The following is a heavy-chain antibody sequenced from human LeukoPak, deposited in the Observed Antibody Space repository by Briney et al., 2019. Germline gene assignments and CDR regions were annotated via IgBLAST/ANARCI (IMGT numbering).Heavy chain of an antibody. D-gene: IGHD1-26*01. CDR1: GGSISSGGYY. CDR3: ARDFSGSSYFDY. J-gene: IGHJ4*02. CDR2: IYYSGST. Sequence: SETLSLTCTVSGGSISSGGYYWSWIRQHPGKGLEWIGYIYYSGSTYYNPSLKSRVTISVDKSKNQFSLKLSSVTAADTAVYYCARDFSGSSYFDYWGQGTLVTVSS. V-gene: IGHV4-31*03.